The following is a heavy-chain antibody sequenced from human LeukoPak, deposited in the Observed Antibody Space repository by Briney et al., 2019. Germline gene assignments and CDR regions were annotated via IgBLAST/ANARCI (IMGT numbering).Heavy chain of an antibody. Sequence: EGSLRLSCAGSGFTFRGSAMHWVRQASGKGLEWVGRIRTKANNYATAYAASLSGRFTISRDDSKNMAYLHLNGLKTEDTALYYRVTFNWNYTSLPFDYWGHGTLVTVSS. D-gene: IGHD1-7*01. CDR3: VTFNWNYTSLPFDY. V-gene: IGHV3-73*01. J-gene: IGHJ4*01. CDR2: IRTKANNYAT. CDR1: GFTFRGSA.